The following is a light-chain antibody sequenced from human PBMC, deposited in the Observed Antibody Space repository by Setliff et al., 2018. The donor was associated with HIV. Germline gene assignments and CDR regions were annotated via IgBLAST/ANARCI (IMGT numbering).Light chain of an antibody. CDR1: SSDVGRYDY. Sequence: QSALTQPASVSGSPGQSVTISCTGTSSDVGRYDYVSWYQQHPGKAPKLMIYDVTNRPSGVSNRFSGPKSGNTASLTISGLQAGDEADYYCSSYTTSSTKNVFGTGTKVTV. CDR2: DVT. J-gene: IGLJ1*01. CDR3: SSYTTSSTKNV. V-gene: IGLV2-14*03.